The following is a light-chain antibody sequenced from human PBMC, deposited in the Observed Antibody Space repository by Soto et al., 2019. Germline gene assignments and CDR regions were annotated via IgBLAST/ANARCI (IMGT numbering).Light chain of an antibody. CDR2: EVD. CDR1: SSDVGVFNY. J-gene: IGLJ1*01. V-gene: IGLV2-8*01. Sequence: QSALTQPPSASGSPGQSLTISCTGSSSDVGVFNYVSWYQHHPGKAPKFMIYEVDKRPSGVPDRFSGSKSGNTAYLTVSGLQAEDDADYFCSSFVAGSSYVFGTGTKLTVL. CDR3: SSFVAGSSYV.